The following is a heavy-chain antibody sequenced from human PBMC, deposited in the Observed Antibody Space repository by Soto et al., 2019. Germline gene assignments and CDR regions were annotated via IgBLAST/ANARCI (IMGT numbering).Heavy chain of an antibody. V-gene: IGHV4-31*03. CDR1: GGSISSGGYY. J-gene: IGHJ5*02. Sequence: PSETLSLTCTVSGGSISSGGYYWSWIRQHPGKGLEWIGYIYYSGSTYYNPSLKSRVTISVDTSKNQFSLKLSSVTAADTAVYYCARDFESLFDPWGQGTLVTVSS. CDR2: IYYSGST. CDR3: ARDFESLFDP.